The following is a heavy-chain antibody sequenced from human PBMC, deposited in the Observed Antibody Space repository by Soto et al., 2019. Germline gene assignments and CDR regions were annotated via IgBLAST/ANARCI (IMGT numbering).Heavy chain of an antibody. CDR1: GGSISSGDYS. Sequence: QLQLQESGSGLVKPSQTLCLTCAVSGGSISSGDYSWSWIRQPPGKGLEWIGYIYHSGSTYYNPSLKSRVTISVDRSKNQFSLKLSSVTAADTAVYYCARWWMYAPRFDPWGQRTLVTVSS. CDR2: IYHSGST. CDR3: ARWWMYAPRFDP. J-gene: IGHJ5*02. D-gene: IGHD2-8*01. V-gene: IGHV4-30-2*01.